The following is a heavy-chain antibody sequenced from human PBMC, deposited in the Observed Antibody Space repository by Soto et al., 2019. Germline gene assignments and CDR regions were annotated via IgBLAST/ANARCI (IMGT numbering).Heavy chain of an antibody. D-gene: IGHD3-10*01. CDR1: GYSLTELS. J-gene: IGHJ4*02. V-gene: IGHV1-24*01. CDR2: FDPGSGST. CDR3: STRPRPYAPGIYNLTPSLHY. Sequence: QVQLVQSGAEVKKPGASVKVSCKVSGYSLTELSMHWVRQAPGKGLEWLGGFDPGSGSTVYAQRFVVRVRMTEVAASGPAFMDLGSLRSDDTAIYYCSTRPRPYAPGIYNLTPSLHYWGQGSLLTVSS.